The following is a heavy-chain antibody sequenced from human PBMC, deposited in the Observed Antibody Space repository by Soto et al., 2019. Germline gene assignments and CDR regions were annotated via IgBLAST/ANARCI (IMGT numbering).Heavy chain of an antibody. CDR1: GYTFTSYG. J-gene: IGHJ5*02. CDR2: ISADNGNT. D-gene: IGHD3-22*01. V-gene: IGHV1-18*04. CDR3: ARGLTYYYDSSGYWNWFDP. Sequence: ASVKVSCKASGYTFTSYGISWARQAPGQGLEWMGWISADNGNTNYAQKLQGRVTMTTDTSTSTAYMELRSLRSDDTAVYYCARGLTYYYDSSGYWNWFDPWGQGTLVTVSS.